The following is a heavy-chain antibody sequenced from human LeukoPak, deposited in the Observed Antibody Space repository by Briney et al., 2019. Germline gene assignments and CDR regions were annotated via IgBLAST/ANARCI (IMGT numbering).Heavy chain of an antibody. J-gene: IGHJ4*02. CDR3: ARRFDS. Sequence: PGGSLRLSCAASGFALSSHWMTWVRQVPGRGPEWVANVNRDGSETYYLDSVKGRFTISKDNAKNSLYLQMNSLRDEDTAVYYCARRFDSWGQGTLVTVSS. V-gene: IGHV3-7*01. CDR2: VNRDGSET. CDR1: GFALSSHW.